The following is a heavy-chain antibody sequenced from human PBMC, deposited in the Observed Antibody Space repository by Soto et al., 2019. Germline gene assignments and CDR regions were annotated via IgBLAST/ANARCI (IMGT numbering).Heavy chain of an antibody. D-gene: IGHD5-18*01. J-gene: IGHJ3*02. CDR3: ARDILGYSYGSGAFDI. Sequence: GASVKVSCKASGYTFTSYGISWVRQAPGQGLEWMGWISAYNGNTNYAQKLQGRVTMTTDTSTSTAYMELRSLRSDDTAVYYCARDILGYSYGSGAFDIWGQGTMVTVSS. CDR1: GYTFTSYG. V-gene: IGHV1-18*01. CDR2: ISAYNGNT.